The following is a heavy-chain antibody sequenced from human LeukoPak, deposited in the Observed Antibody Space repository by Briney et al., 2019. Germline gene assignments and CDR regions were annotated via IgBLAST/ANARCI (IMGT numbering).Heavy chain of an antibody. V-gene: IGHV4-59*01. CDR2: TYHTGSS. CDR3: ARHYKSTRTTVFDY. J-gene: IGHJ4*02. CDR1: GGSISTYY. Sequence: TSETLSLTCTVSGGSISTYYWAWIRQPPGEGLEWIGYTYHTGSSNYNPSLKSRVTISVDTSKNQFSLKLSSVTAADTAVYYCARHYKSTRTTVFDYWGRGTLVTVSS. D-gene: IGHD4-11*01.